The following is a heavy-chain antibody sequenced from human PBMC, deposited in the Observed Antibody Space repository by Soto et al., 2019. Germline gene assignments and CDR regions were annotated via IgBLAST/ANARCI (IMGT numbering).Heavy chain of an antibody. CDR1: GGSISSGGYS. CDR3: ASGYSGYDYQGYYFDY. D-gene: IGHD5-12*01. J-gene: IGHJ4*02. CDR2: IYHSGST. V-gene: IGHV4-30-2*01. Sequence: QLQLQESGSGLVKPSQTLSLTCAVSGGSISSGGYSWSWIRQPPGKGLEWIGYIYHSGSTYYNPSIKSRVTISVDRSKNQFSLKLSSVTAADTAVYYCASGYSGYDYQGYYFDYWGQGTLVTVSS.